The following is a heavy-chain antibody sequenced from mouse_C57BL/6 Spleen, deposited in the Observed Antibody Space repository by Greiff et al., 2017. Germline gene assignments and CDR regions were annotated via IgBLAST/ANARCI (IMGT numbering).Heavy chain of an antibody. V-gene: IGHV14-2*01. CDR2: IDPEDGET. D-gene: IGHD2-2*01. CDR3: ASLYGYDGAY. Sequence: EVQLQESGAELVKPGASVKLSCTASGFNINDYYMHWVKQRTEQGLEWIGRIDPEDGETKYAPKFQGKATLTADTSSNTAYLQLGSLTSEDTAGYYCASLYGYDGAYWGQGTLVTVSA. J-gene: IGHJ3*01. CDR1: GFNINDYY.